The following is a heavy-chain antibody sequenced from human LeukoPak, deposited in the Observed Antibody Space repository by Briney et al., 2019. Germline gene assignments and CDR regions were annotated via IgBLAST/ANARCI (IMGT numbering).Heavy chain of an antibody. D-gene: IGHD6-19*01. Sequence: ASVKVSCKASGYTFTSYDINWVRQATGQGLEWMGWMNPNSGNTGYAQKFQGRVTMTRNTSISTAYMELSSLRSEGTAVYYCARRQWLVSPNYMDVWGKGTTVTVSS. CDR3: ARRQWLVSPNYMDV. CDR1: GYTFTSYD. J-gene: IGHJ6*03. CDR2: MNPNSGNT. V-gene: IGHV1-8*01.